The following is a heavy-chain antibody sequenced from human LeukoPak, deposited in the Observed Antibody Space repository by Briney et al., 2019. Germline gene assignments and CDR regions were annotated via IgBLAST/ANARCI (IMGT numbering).Heavy chain of an antibody. D-gene: IGHD2-15*01. CDR3: ARGAPSRGYCSSGSCYGGYFDY. CDR1: GFTVSSNY. J-gene: IGHJ4*02. CDR2: IYSGGST. V-gene: IGHV3-53*01. Sequence: GGSLRLSCAASGFTVSSNYMSWVRQAPGKGLEWVSVIYSGGSTYYADSVKGRFTISRDNSKNTLYLQMNSLRAEDTAVYYCARGAPSRGYCSSGSCYGGYFDYWGQGTLVTVSS.